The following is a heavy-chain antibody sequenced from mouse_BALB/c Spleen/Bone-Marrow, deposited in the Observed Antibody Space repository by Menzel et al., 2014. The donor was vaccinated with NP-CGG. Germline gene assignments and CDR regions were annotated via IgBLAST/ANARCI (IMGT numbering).Heavy chain of an antibody. Sequence: QVQLQQPGPELVRPGVSVKISCKGFGYTFTGYAIHWVKQSHAKTLEWIGVISFYSGNTNYNQKFKGRATMTVDKSSSTAYMELARLTPEDSAIYYCASTAGTQYDYFAYWGQGTTLTVSS. D-gene: IGHD1-2*01. CDR1: GYTFTGYA. J-gene: IGHJ2*01. V-gene: IGHV1-67*01. CDR3: ASTAGTQYDYFAY. CDR2: ISFYSGNT.